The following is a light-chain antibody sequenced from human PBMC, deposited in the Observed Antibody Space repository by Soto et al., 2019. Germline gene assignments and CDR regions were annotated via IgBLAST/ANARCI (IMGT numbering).Light chain of an antibody. CDR3: SAYTGSGTLGV. CDR2: DVS. J-gene: IGLJ1*01. CDR1: SSDVGGHNY. Sequence: QSALTQPASVSGSPGQSITISCTGTSSDVGGHNYVSWYQLHPGKAPKLMIYDVSNRPSGVSNRFSGSKSGNTASLTISGLQAEDEAEYYCSAYTGSGTLGVFGTGTKVTVL. V-gene: IGLV2-14*01.